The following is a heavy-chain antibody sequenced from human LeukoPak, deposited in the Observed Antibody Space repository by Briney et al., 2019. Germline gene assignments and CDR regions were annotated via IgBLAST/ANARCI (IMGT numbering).Heavy chain of an antibody. CDR3: ARDPDDRSGLDAFET. J-gene: IGHJ3*02. CDR2: MHSDGRT. Sequence: PGGSLRLSCAASGSTFSRFAMHWVRQASGKGLEWVSVMHSDGRTFYADSVKDRFTISRDKSKNMLYLQMDSQRAEDTAVYYCARDPDDRSGLDAFETWGQGTQVIVS. D-gene: IGHD3-22*01. V-gene: IGHV3-53*01. CDR1: GSTFSRFA.